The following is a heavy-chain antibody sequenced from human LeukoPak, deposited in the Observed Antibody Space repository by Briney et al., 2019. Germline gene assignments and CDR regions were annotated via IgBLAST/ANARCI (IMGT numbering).Heavy chain of an antibody. CDR1: GFTFSSYA. J-gene: IGHJ6*02. Sequence: PGGSLRLSCIVSGFTFSSYAMNWVRQAPGKGLEWVSGISASGGSTYYTDSVKGRSTISRDNSKNTLFMQMNSLRDEDTALYYCAKYVGQSGSNYYGLDVWGQGTAVTVSS. V-gene: IGHV3-23*01. CDR2: ISASGGST. CDR3: AKYVGQSGSNYYGLDV. D-gene: IGHD1-26*01.